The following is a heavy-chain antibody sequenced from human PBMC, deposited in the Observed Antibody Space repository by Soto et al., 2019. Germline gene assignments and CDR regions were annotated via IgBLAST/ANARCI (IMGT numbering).Heavy chain of an antibody. CDR3: ARGGYYDSSGSRNYHYYGMNV. CDR1: VYTFSSYG. D-gene: IGHD3-22*01. CDR2: ISPYDGNT. Sequence: ASVKVSCKASVYTFSSYGINWVRQAPGQGLEWLGWISPYDGNTKYAQILQGRVSMTTDTSTKTAYMEVRSLRSDDTAVYYCARGGYYDSSGSRNYHYYGMNVWGQGTTVTVPS. V-gene: IGHV1-18*01. J-gene: IGHJ6*02.